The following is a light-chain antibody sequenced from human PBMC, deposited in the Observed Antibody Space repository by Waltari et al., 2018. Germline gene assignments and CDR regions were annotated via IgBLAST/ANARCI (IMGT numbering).Light chain of an antibody. CDR3: QQRRNWPLT. CDR1: HSVSCY. J-gene: IGKJ4*01. CDR2: DAS. Sequence: EIVLTQSPATLSLSPGQRATLSCRASHSVSCYLAWYQQRPGQAPRPLIDDASNRATGIRARFSGSGSETDFTLTISSLEPEDSAVYYCQQRRNWPLTFGGGT. V-gene: IGKV3-11*01.